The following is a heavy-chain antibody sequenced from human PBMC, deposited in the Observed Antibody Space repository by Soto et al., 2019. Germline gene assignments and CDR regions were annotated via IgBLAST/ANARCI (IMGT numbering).Heavy chain of an antibody. CDR3: ARAFTSKGVLDY. J-gene: IGHJ4*02. CDR1: GYTFTSYY. CDR2: INPSGGST. D-gene: IGHD3-10*01. V-gene: IGHV1-46*01. Sequence: VASVKVSCKASGYTFTSYYMHWVRQAPGQGLEWMGIINPSGGSTSYAQKFQGRVSMTRDTSTSTVYMELSSLRSEDTAVYYCARAFTSKGVLDYWGQGTLVTVSS.